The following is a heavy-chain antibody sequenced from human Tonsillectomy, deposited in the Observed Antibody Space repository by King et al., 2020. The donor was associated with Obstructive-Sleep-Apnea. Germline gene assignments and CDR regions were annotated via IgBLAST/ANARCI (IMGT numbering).Heavy chain of an antibody. V-gene: IGHV1-46*01. Sequence: VQLVESGAEVKKPGASVKLSCKASGYTFTSYHMYWVRQAPGQGLEWMGIINPSGGSTTYAQKFQGRVTMTRDTSTSTVYMELSTLRSEDTAVYYCARGGWADLAGGYYYYGMDVWGQGTTVTVSS. D-gene: IGHD2-15*01. CDR2: INPSGGST. CDR3: ARGGWADLAGGYYYYGMDV. J-gene: IGHJ6*02. CDR1: GYTFTSYH.